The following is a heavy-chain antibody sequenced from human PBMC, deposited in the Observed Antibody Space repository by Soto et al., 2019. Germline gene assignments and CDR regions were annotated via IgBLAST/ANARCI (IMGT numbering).Heavy chain of an antibody. CDR2: ISGSGGST. V-gene: IGHV3-23*01. CDR1: GFTFSSYA. CDR3: AKDRGSGSYLDY. Sequence: EVQLLESGGGLVQPGGSRRLSFAASGFTFSSYAMSWVRQAPGKGLEWVSAISGSGGSTYYADSVKGRFTISRDNSKNTLYLQMNSLRAEDTAVYYCAKDRGSGSYLDYWGQGTLVTVSS. J-gene: IGHJ4*02. D-gene: IGHD1-26*01.